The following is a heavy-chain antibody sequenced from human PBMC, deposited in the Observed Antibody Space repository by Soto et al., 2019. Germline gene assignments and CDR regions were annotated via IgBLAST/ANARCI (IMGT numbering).Heavy chain of an antibody. CDR1: GGSFSGYY. Sequence: SETLSLTCAVYGGSFSGYYWSWIRQPPGKGLEWIGEINHSGSTNYNPSLKSRVTISVDTSKNQFSLKLSSVTAADTAVYYCARPRIAALPNEAFDIWGQGTMVTVSS. CDR2: INHSGST. V-gene: IGHV4-34*01. CDR3: ARPRIAALPNEAFDI. D-gene: IGHD6-6*01. J-gene: IGHJ3*02.